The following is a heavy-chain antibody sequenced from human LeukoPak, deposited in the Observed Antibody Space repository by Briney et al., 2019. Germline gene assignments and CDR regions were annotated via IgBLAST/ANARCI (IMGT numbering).Heavy chain of an antibody. CDR2: IYHSGST. CDR1: GGSISSSNW. J-gene: IGHJ4*02. V-gene: IGHV4-4*02. Sequence: SGTLSLTCAVSGGSISSSNWWSWVRQPPGKGPEWIGEIYHSGSTNYNPSLKSRVTISVDKSKNQFSLKLSSVTAADTAVYYCARERWFGVNAVCYFDYWGQGTLVTVSS. D-gene: IGHD3-10*01. CDR3: ARERWFGVNAVCYFDY.